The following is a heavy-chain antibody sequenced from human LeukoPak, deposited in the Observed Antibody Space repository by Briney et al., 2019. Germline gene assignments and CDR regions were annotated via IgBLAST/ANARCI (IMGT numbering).Heavy chain of an antibody. CDR2: IYYSGST. V-gene: IGHV4-59*08. J-gene: IGHJ4*02. CDR3: AKHYMGSSYNHGLDC. CDR1: GGSISSNY. Sequence: SETLSLTCTVSGGSISSNYWSWIRQPPGKGLEWIGYIYYSGSTNYNPSLKSRVTISVDTSKNQFSLKLSSVTAADTALYYCAKHYMGSSYNHGLDCWGQGTLVTVSS. D-gene: IGHD3-10*01.